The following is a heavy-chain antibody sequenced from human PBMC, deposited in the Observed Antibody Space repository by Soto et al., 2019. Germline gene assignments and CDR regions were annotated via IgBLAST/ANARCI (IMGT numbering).Heavy chain of an antibody. D-gene: IGHD3-22*01. CDR1: GGTFSSYA. CDR3: ARDVSPYYYDSSGYLN. CDR2: IIPIFGTA. Sequence: SVKVSCKASGGTFSSYAISWVRQAPGQGLEWMGGIIPIFGTANYAQKFQGRVTITADESTSTAYMELSSLRSEDTAVYYCARDVSPYYYDSSGYLNWGQGTLVTVSS. V-gene: IGHV1-69*13. J-gene: IGHJ4*02.